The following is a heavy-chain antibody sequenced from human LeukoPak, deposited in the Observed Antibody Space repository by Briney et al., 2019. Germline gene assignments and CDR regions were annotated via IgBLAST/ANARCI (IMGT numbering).Heavy chain of an antibody. Sequence: GGSLRLSCAASGFTFSSYWMHWVRQAPGKGLVWVSRIKSDGSSISYADSVKGRFTISRDNSKNTLYLQMNSLRAEDTAVYYCAKDPRSGTRFCSSTSCIGYYFDYWGQGTLVTVSS. J-gene: IGHJ4*02. D-gene: IGHD2-2*01. CDR2: IKSDGSSI. CDR1: GFTFSSYW. V-gene: IGHV3-74*01. CDR3: AKDPRSGTRFCSSTSCIGYYFDY.